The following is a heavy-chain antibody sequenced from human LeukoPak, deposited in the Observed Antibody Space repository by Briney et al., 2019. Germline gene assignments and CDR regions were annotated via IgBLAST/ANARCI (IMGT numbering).Heavy chain of an antibody. Sequence: GASVRVSCKASGYTFTSFGISWVRQAPGQGLEWMGSISPYNGNTNYPQKVQGRITVTTDTSTSTAYMELRSLRSDDTAVYYCARDKNHYDTRGDFWGQGTLVTVSS. V-gene: IGHV1-18*01. CDR1: GYTFTSFG. CDR3: ARDKNHYDTRGDF. CDR2: ISPYNGNT. J-gene: IGHJ4*02. D-gene: IGHD3-22*01.